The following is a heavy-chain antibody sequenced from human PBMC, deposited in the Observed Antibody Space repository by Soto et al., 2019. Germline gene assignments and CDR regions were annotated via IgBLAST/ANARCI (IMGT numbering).Heavy chain of an antibody. CDR3: ARDGVAAGNINFDY. V-gene: IGHV1-3*01. Sequence: QVHLVQSGAEVKKPGASVKVSCKASGYMFTKSAMHWVRQAPGQRLEWMGWISGGNGNTKYSLKLQDRVTITRDTSASTAYMELSSLRSEDTALYYCARDGVAAGNINFDYWGQGTLVTVSS. J-gene: IGHJ4*02. CDR2: ISGGNGNT. D-gene: IGHD6-19*01. CDR1: GYMFTKSA.